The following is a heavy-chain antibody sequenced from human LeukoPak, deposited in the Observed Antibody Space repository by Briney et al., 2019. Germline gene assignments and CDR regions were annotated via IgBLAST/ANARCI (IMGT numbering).Heavy chain of an antibody. CDR1: NGFDSYH. D-gene: IGHD2-21*02. CDR3: AVYGGDWQFDS. V-gene: IGHV4-34*01. J-gene: IGHJ4*02. Sequence: SETLSLTCAIYNGFDSYHLTFVRQSPGKGLEWIGEITYKGSASYNPSLKSRVTISINVSQRQFSLELRSVTVADTGVYYCAVYGGDWQFDSWGQGTPVTVSS. CDR2: ITYKGSA.